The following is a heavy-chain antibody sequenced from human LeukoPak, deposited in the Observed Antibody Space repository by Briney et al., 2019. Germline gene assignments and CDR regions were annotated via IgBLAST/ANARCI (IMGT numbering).Heavy chain of an antibody. V-gene: IGHV4-59*08. Sequence: PSETLSLTCTVSGASISRYYWSWIRQPPGEGLEWIGYMYHTGSTNYNPSLKSRVTISVDTSKNQFSLKLTSVTAADTAVYFCASHDYAEAPFDYWGQGALVTVSA. CDR3: ASHDYAEAPFDY. CDR2: MYHTGST. J-gene: IGHJ4*02. D-gene: IGHD4-17*01. CDR1: GASISRYY.